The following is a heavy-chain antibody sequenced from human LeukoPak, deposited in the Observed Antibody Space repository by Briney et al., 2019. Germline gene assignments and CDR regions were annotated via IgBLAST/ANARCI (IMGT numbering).Heavy chain of an antibody. J-gene: IGHJ4*02. Sequence: GGSLRLSCTTSGFTFGDYAMSWVRQAPGKGLEWVGFIRTIAYAGTTEYAASVKDRFTISRDDSKSIAFLQMNSLKTEDTAVYYCTRDLNPYSSSWYIPWYWGQGTLVTVSS. V-gene: IGHV3-49*04. CDR1: GFTFGDYA. D-gene: IGHD6-13*01. CDR3: TRDLNPYSSSWYIPWY. CDR2: IRTIAYAGTT.